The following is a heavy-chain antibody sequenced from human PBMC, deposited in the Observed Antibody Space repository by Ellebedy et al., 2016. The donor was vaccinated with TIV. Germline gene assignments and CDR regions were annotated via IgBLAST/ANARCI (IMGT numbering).Heavy chain of an antibody. CDR2: ISYDGSNK. D-gene: IGHD1-26*01. CDR1: GFTFSSYG. CDR3: ASQPGSGSHGY. J-gene: IGHJ4*02. Sequence: GESLKISCAASGFTFSSYGMHWLRQAPGKGLEWVAVISYDGSNKYYADSVKGRFTISRDNSKNTLYLQLNSLRSEDTAVYYCASQPGSGSHGYWGQGTLVTVSS. V-gene: IGHV3-30*03.